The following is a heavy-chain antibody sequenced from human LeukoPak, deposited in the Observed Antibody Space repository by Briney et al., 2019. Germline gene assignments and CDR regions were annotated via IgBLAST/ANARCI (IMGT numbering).Heavy chain of an antibody. CDR1: GYTFTGYY. CDR3: ARDRQSGDAFDI. Sequence: ASVKVSCKASGYTFTGYYMHWVRQAPGQGLEWMGWISPNSGGTNYAQKLQGWVTMTRDTSISTAYMELSRLRSDDTAVYYCARDRQSGDAFDIWGQGTMVTVSS. CDR2: ISPNSGGT. V-gene: IGHV1-2*04. J-gene: IGHJ3*02.